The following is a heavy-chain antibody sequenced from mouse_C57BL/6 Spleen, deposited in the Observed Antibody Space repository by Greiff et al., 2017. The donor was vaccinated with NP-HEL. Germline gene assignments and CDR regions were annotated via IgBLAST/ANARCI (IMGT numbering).Heavy chain of an antibody. CDR1: GYTFTSYW. J-gene: IGHJ2*01. Sequence: QVQLQQSGAELVMPGASVKLSCKASGYTFTSYWMHWVKQRPGQGLEWIGEIDPSDSYTNYNQKFKGKSTLTVDKSSSTAYMQLSSLTSEDSAVYYCARLEAGYGDWGQGTTLTVSS. V-gene: IGHV1-69*01. CDR2: IDPSDSYT. CDR3: ARLEAGYGD. D-gene: IGHD3-2*02.